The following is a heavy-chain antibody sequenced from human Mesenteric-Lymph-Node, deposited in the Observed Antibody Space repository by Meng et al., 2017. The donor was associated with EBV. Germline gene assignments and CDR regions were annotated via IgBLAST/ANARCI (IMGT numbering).Heavy chain of an antibody. D-gene: IGHD6-13*01. J-gene: IGHJ4*02. Sequence: VPLQDPGPGLGKPSQTPSRTCAVSGGSISSGGYDCSLIRQPPGKGLEWIGDIYYSGDTYYNPSLKSRVTISVDTSKNQFSLKLSSVTAADTAVYYCVGGVAADGSVDYWGQGTLVTVSS. V-gene: IGHV4-30-4*01. CDR3: VGGVAADGSVDY. CDR1: GGSISSGGYD. CDR2: IYYSGDT.